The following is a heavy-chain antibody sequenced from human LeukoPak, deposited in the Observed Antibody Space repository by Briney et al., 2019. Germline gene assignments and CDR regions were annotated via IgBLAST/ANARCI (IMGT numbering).Heavy chain of an antibody. V-gene: IGHV4-34*01. CDR3: ARLPFYDSNGY. J-gene: IGHJ4*02. Sequence: SETLSLTCAVYGGSFSGYYWSWIRQPPGKGLEWIGEINHSGSTNYNPSLKSRVTISVDTSKNQFSLKLSSVTAADTAVYYCARLPFYDSNGYWGQGTLVTVSS. CDR1: GGSFSGYY. D-gene: IGHD3-22*01. CDR2: INHSGST.